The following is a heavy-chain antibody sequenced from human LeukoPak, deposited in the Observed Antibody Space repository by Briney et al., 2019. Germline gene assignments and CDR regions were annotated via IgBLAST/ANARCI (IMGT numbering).Heavy chain of an antibody. CDR3: ARGSSSGSYHPLDP. D-gene: IGHD3-10*01. CDR2: VYYTGSI. V-gene: IGHV4-59*01. J-gene: IGHJ5*02. Sequence: PSETLSLTCTVSGGSISSYSWSWIRQPPGKRLEWVGYVYYTGSINYNPSLKSRVTISVDTSKNQFSLKLSSVTAADTAVYYCARGSSSGSYHPLDPWGQGTLVTVSS. CDR1: GGSISSYS.